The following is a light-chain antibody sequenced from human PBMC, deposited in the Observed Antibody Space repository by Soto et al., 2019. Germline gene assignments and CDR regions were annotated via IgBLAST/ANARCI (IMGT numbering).Light chain of an antibody. Sequence: QSALTQPASVSGSPGQSITISCTGTSRDIGNYNYVSWYQHHPGKAPKLMIYEVTSRPSGVSDRFSGSKSGMTASLTISGLQPEDEADYFCASYADNYSYVFGTGTKVTVL. V-gene: IGLV2-14*01. J-gene: IGLJ1*01. CDR3: ASYADNYSYV. CDR1: SRDIGNYNY. CDR2: EVT.